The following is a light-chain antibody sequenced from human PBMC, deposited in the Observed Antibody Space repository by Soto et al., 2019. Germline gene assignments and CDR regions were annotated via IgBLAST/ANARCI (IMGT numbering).Light chain of an antibody. J-gene: IGLJ1*01. CDR3: SSYAGSNSYV. Sequence: QSVLTQPPSASGSPGQSVTISCTGTSSDVGYYNYVSWYQQHPGKAPKVMIYDVTKRPSGVPDRFSGSKSGNTASLTVSGLQAEDEAHYYCSSYAGSNSYVFGSGTKLTVL. V-gene: IGLV2-8*01. CDR2: DVT. CDR1: SSDVGYYNY.